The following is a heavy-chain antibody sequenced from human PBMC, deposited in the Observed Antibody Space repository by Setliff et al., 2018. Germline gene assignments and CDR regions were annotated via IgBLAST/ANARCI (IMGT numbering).Heavy chain of an antibody. J-gene: IGHJ4*02. CDR3: ARVRPCGVDCSTGVGGPYYFDH. CDR2: MNPNSGNT. Sequence: ASVKVSCKASGYTFTSYDINWVRQATGQGLEWMGWMNPNSGNTGYAQKFQGRVTMTRNTSISTAYMELRSLTSDDTAVYYCARVRPCGVDCSTGVGGPYYFDHWGQGTLVTVSS. V-gene: IGHV1-8*01. D-gene: IGHD2-21*02. CDR1: GYTFTSYD.